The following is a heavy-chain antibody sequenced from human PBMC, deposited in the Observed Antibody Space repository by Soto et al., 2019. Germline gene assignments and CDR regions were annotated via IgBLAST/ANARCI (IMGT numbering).Heavy chain of an antibody. CDR1: GFTVSSNY. CDR3: AREWELPNYYGMDV. CDR2: IYSGGST. V-gene: IGHV3-53*01. D-gene: IGHD1-26*01. J-gene: IGHJ6*02. Sequence: EVQLVESGGGLIQPGGSLRLSCAASGFTVSSNYMSWVRQAPGKGLEWVSVIYSGGSTYYADSVKGRFTISRDNSKNTVHLQMHSLRAEDTAVYYCAREWELPNYYGMDVWGHGTTVTVSS.